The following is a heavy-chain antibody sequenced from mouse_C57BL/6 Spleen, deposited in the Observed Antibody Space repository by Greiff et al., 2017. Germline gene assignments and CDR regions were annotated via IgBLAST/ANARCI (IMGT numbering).Heavy chain of an antibody. D-gene: IGHD2-1*01. CDR2: IYPSDSET. J-gene: IGHJ2*01. Sequence: VQLQQPGAELVRPGSSVKLSCKASGYTFTSYWMDWVKQRPGQGLEWIGNIYPSDSETHYNQKFKDKATLTVDKSSSTAYMQLSSLTSEDSAVYYCARGGNYGVYYFDYWGQGTTLTVSS. CDR1: GYTFTSYW. CDR3: ARGGNYGVYYFDY. V-gene: IGHV1-61*01.